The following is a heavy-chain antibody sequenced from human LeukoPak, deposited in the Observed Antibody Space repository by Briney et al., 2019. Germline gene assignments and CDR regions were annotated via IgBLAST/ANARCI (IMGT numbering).Heavy chain of an antibody. CDR3: ARALRYFDRTPRPNWFDP. Sequence: GSLRLSCAASGFTFSSYEMNWIRQPPGKGLEWIGEINHSGSTNYNPSLKSRVTISVDTSKNQFSLKLSSVTAADTAVYYCARALRYFDRTPRPNWFDPWGQGTLVTVSS. CDR2: INHSGST. CDR1: GFTFSSYE. V-gene: IGHV4-34*01. D-gene: IGHD3-9*01. J-gene: IGHJ5*02.